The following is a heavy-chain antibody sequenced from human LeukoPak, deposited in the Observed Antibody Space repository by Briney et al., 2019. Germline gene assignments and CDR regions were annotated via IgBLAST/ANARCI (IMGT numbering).Heavy chain of an antibody. CDR3: ARLSYYYGMDI. V-gene: IGHV3-9*01. Sequence: GRSLTLSCAASGFTFDDYAMHWVRQAPGKGLEWVSGISWNSGSIGYADSVKGRFTISRDNAKNSLYLQMNSLRAEDTALYYCARLSYYYGMDIWGQGTTVTVSS. CDR1: GFTFDDYA. D-gene: IGHD6-19*01. CDR2: ISWNSGSI. J-gene: IGHJ6*02.